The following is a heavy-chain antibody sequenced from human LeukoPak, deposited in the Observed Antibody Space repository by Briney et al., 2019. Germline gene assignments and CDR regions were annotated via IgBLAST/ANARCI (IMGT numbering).Heavy chain of an antibody. D-gene: IGHD2-15*01. V-gene: IGHV1-18*01. CDR2: ISAYNGNT. Sequence: ASVKVSCKASGYTFTSYGISWVRQAPGQGLEWMGWISAYNGNTNYAQKLQGRFTMTTDTSTSTAYMELRSLRSDDTAVYYCAREPDDLGYCSGGSCYSDYWGQGTLVTVSS. CDR3: AREPDDLGYCSGGSCYSDY. J-gene: IGHJ4*02. CDR1: GYTFTSYG.